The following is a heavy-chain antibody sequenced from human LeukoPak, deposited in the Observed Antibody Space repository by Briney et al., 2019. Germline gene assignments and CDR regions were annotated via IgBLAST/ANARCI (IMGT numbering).Heavy chain of an antibody. D-gene: IGHD2-15*01. Sequence: SETLSLTCTVSGGSISSSSYYWGWIRQPPGKGLEWIGSIYYSGSTYYNPSLKSRVTISVDTSKNQFSLKLSSVTAADTAVYYCASELSYCSGGSCPGPFHFDYWGQGTLVTVSP. CDR2: IYYSGST. CDR1: GGSISSSSYY. CDR3: ASELSYCSGGSCPGPFHFDY. J-gene: IGHJ4*02. V-gene: IGHV4-39*01.